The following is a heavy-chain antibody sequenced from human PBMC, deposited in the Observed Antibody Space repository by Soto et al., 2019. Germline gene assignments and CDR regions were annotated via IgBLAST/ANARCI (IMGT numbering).Heavy chain of an antibody. V-gene: IGHV3-23*01. CDR3: ARLGLYYYYYYMDV. D-gene: IGHD3-16*01. J-gene: IGHJ6*03. CDR1: GFTFSSYA. CDR2: ISGSGSST. Sequence: PGGSLRLSCAASGFTFSSYAMSWVRQAPGKGLEWVSAISGSGSSTYYADSVKGRFTISRDNAKNTLYLQMNSLRAEDTAVYYCARLGLYYYYYYMDVWGKGTTVTVSS.